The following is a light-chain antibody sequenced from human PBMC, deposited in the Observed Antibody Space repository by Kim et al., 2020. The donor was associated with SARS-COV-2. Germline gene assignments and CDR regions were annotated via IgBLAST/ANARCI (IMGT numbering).Light chain of an antibody. J-gene: IGLJ2*01. CDR3: QSRDSGGNVV. CDR1: CLRSYY. V-gene: IGLV3-19*01. Sequence: SSELTQDPVVSVALGQTVRITCQGDCLRSYYATWYQQKPRQAPVLVIYGKNNRPSGIPDRFSGSASGNTASLTISGAQAEDEADFYCQSRDSGGNVVFGGGTQLTVL. CDR2: GKN.